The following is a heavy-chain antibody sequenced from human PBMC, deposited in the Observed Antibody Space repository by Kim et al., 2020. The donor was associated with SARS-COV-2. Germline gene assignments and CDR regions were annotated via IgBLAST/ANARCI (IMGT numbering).Heavy chain of an antibody. D-gene: IGHD6-13*01. V-gene: IGHV3-30*18. J-gene: IGHJ6*02. CDR3: AKDGQQPGMDV. Sequence: GGSLRLSCAASGFTFSSYGMHWVRQAPGKGLEWVAVISYDGSNKYYADSVKGRFTISRDNSKNTLYLQMNSLRAEDTAVYYCAKDGQQPGMDVWGQGTTVTVSS. CDR1: GFTFSSYG. CDR2: ISYDGSNK.